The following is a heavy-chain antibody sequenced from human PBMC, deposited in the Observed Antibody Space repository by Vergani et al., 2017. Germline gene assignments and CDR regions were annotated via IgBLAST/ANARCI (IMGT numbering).Heavy chain of an antibody. V-gene: IGHV4-34*10. Sequence: QVQLQESGPGLVKPSETLSLTCTVSGGSISSYYWSWIRQPPGKGLEWIGEIKHSGSTNYNPSLKSRVTISVDTSKNQFSLRLSSVTAADTDVYYCASLATVTTYFDWWGQGTLVAVSA. J-gene: IGHJ4*02. CDR2: IKHSGST. CDR1: GGSISSYY. D-gene: IGHD4-11*01. CDR3: ASLATVTTYFDW.